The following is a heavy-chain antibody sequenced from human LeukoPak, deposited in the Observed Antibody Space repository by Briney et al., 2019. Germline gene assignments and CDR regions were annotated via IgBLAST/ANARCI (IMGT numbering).Heavy chain of an antibody. Sequence: SETLSLTCTASGGSISSSNYYWGWIRQPPGKGLEWIGSIYYSGSTYYNPSPKSRVTISVDTSKNQFSLKLSSVTAADTAVYYCARHRGSSSLFDYWGQGTLVTVSS. CDR1: GGSISSSNYY. CDR3: ARHRGSSSLFDY. V-gene: IGHV4-39*01. D-gene: IGHD6-6*01. J-gene: IGHJ4*02. CDR2: IYYSGST.